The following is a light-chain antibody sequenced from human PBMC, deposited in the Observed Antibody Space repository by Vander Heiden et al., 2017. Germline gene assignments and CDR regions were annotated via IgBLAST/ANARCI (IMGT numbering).Light chain of an antibody. CDR2: LNSDGSH. CDR1: SGHRSYA. V-gene: IGLV4-69*02. Sequence: QLVLTQPPSVSATLGASVKLTCTLSSGHRSYAIAWHQQQPEKGPRYLMKLNSDGSHSKGDGIPDRFSGSSSGAARYLTISSLQSEDEADYCCQTWGTGTQGVVFGGGTKLTVL. J-gene: IGLJ2*01. CDR3: QTWGTGTQGVV.